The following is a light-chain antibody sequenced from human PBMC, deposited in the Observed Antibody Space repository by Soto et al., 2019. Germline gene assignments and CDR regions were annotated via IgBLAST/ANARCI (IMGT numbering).Light chain of an antibody. Sequence: DIQMTQSPSSVSASVGDRVTITCRASQGITSWLAWYQQKPGKAPKLLIYAASSLQRGVPSRFSGGGSGTYFTLTITCLQPEDFATFYCQQSNSFPLTFGGGTKVEIK. CDR1: QGITSW. CDR3: QQSNSFPLT. J-gene: IGKJ4*01. V-gene: IGKV1-12*01. CDR2: AAS.